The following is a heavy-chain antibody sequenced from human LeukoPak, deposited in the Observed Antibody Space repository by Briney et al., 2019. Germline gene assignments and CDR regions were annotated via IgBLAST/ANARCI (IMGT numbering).Heavy chain of an antibody. CDR1: GFTFSSYW. V-gene: IGHV3-7*01. CDR2: IRQDGSEK. CDR3: ARSRYCSSTSCYSRDY. J-gene: IGHJ4*02. Sequence: GGSLRLSCAASGFTFSSYWMSWVRQAPGKGLEWVANIRQDGSEKYYVDSVKGRFTISRDNAKNSLYLQMNSLRAEDTAVYYCARSRYCSSTSCYSRDYWGQGTLVTASS. D-gene: IGHD2-2*01.